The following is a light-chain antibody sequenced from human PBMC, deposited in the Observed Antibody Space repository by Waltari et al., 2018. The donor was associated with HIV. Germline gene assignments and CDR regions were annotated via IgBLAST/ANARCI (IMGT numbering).Light chain of an antibody. CDR2: RDT. CDR3: QSADNSGPHVV. CDR1: VLSRQY. V-gene: IGLV3-25*03. J-gene: IGLJ2*01. Sequence: SYELTQPPSVSVSPGQTAGITCSGDVLSRQYTYWYRQKPGQAPVMVIYRDTERPSGIPGRFSGSKSGTTVTLTIGGVQAEDGADYYCQSADNSGPHVVFGGGTTLTVL.